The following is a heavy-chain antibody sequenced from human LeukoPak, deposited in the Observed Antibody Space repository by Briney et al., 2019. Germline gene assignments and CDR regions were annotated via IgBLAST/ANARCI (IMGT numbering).Heavy chain of an antibody. D-gene: IGHD1-26*01. J-gene: IGHJ4*02. CDR2: ITSDESTK. Sequence: GGSLRLSCVASGFIFGSYSMNWVRQAPGKGLEWISYITSDESTKYYADSVKGRFTISRDNDRNSLYLQMNSLRAEDTAVYYCARGTWELPSYWGQGTLVTVSS. V-gene: IGHV3-48*01. CDR1: GFIFGSYS. CDR3: ARGTWELPSY.